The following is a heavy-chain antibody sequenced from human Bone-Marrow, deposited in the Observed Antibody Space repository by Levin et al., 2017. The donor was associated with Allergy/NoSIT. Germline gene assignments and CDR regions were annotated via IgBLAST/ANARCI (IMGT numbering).Heavy chain of an antibody. CDR3: VRDVGVRIAAAGSDY. Sequence: GESLKISCAASGFTLSDYDMNWVRQAPGKGLEWVSSITTTSHFIYYADSVRGRFTMSRDNARNSLYLQMNSLRAEDTAVYYCVRDVGVRIAAAGSDYWGQGTLVTVSS. D-gene: IGHD6-13*01. CDR1: GFTLSDYD. J-gene: IGHJ4*02. V-gene: IGHV3-21*01. CDR2: ITTTSHFI.